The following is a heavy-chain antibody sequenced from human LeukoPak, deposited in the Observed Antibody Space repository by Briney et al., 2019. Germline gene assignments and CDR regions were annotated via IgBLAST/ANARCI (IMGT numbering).Heavy chain of an antibody. V-gene: IGHV4-39*07. Sequence: SETLSLTCTVSGGSISSSSYYWGWIRQPPGKELEWIGSIYYSGSTYYNPSLKSRVTISVDTSKNQFSLKLSSVTAADTAVYYCARVRWLYYYYYMDVWGKGTTVTVSS. CDR2: IYYSGST. CDR1: GGSISSSSYY. CDR3: ARVRWLYYYYYMDV. J-gene: IGHJ6*03. D-gene: IGHD5-24*01.